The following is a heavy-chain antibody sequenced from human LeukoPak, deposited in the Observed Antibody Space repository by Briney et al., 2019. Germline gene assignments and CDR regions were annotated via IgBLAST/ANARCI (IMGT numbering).Heavy chain of an antibody. J-gene: IGHJ4*02. Sequence: GGSLRLSCAASGFTFSSYAMSWVRQAPGKGLEWVANIKQDASEEYYVDSVKGRFTISRDNAKNSLYLQMNSLRAEDTAVYYCVRDRGRASVDYWGQGTLVTVSS. CDR1: GFTFSSYA. D-gene: IGHD1-26*01. CDR3: VRDRGRASVDY. V-gene: IGHV3-7*01. CDR2: IKQDASEE.